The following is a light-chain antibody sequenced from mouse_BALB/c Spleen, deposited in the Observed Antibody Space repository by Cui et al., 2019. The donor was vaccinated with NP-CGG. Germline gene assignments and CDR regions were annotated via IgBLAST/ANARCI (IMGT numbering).Light chain of an antibody. V-gene: IGLV1*01. CDR2: GTN. CDR1: TGAVTTNNF. CDR3: ALWYSNHWV. Sequence: QAVVTQESELTTSPGETVTLTCRSNTGAVTTNNFANWVQEKPDHLFTGLIGGTNNRAPGVPARFSGSLIGDKAALTITGAQTEDEAIYFCALWYSNHWVFGGGTKLTVL. J-gene: IGLJ1*01.